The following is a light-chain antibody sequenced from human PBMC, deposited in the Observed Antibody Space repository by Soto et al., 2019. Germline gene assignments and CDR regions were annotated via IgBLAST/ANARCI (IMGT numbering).Light chain of an antibody. J-gene: IGLJ2*01. CDR2: EVS. CDR1: SSDVGAYNY. V-gene: IGLV2-8*01. Sequence: QSALTQPPPASGYPGQSVTISCTGTSSDVGAYNYVSWYQQHPGKAPKLVISEVSKRPSGVPDRFSGSKSGNTASLTVSGLQAEDEADYYCNSYAGSHNVVFGGGTKLTVL. CDR3: NSYAGSHNVV.